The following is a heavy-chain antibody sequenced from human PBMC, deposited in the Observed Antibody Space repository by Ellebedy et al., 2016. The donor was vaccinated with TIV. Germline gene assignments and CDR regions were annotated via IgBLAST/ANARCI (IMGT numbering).Heavy chain of an antibody. J-gene: IGHJ4*02. Sequence: SVKVSXXASGGTFSSYAISWVRQAPGQGLEWMGGIIPIFGTANYAQKFQGRVTITADESTSTAYMELSSLRSEDTAVYYCARDPTRRELRNYFDYWGQGTLVTVSS. CDR2: IIPIFGTA. CDR1: GGTFSSYA. D-gene: IGHD1-26*01. CDR3: ARDPTRRELRNYFDY. V-gene: IGHV1-69*13.